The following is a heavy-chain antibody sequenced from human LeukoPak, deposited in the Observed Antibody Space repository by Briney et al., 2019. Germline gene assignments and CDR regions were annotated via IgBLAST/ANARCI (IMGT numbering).Heavy chain of an antibody. J-gene: IGHJ3*02. V-gene: IGHV1-69*04. CDR1: GGTFSSYA. CDR2: IIPILGIA. Sequence: GASVKVSCKASGGTFSSYAISWVRQAPGQGLEWMGRIIPILGIANYAQKFQGRVTITADKSTSTAYMELSSLRSEDTAVYYCASPTVLSVPDAFDIWGQGTMVTVSS. CDR3: ASPTVLSVPDAFDI. D-gene: IGHD1-1*01.